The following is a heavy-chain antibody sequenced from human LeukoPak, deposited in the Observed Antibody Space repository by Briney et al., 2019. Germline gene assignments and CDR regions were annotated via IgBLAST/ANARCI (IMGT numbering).Heavy chain of an antibody. CDR1: GFTFSSSG. J-gene: IGHJ2*01. CDR2: IWYDGSNK. D-gene: IGHD4-17*01. Sequence: GGSLRLSCAASGFTFSSSGMHWVRQAPGKGLEWVAVIWYDGSNKYYVDSVKGRFTISRDNSKNTLYLQMNTLRAEDTAVYYCARDRPSTVTTWYFDLWGRGTLVTVSS. V-gene: IGHV3-33*01. CDR3: ARDRPSTVTTWYFDL.